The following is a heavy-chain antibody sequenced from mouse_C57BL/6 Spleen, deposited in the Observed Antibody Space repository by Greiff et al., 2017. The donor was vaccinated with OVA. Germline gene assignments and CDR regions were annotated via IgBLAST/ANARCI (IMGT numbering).Heavy chain of an antibody. J-gene: IGHJ1*03. V-gene: IGHV1-53*01. CDR3: ARERITTVEDWYCDV. Sequence: VQLQQPGTELVKPGASVKLSCKASGYTFTSYWMHWVKQRPGQGLEWIGNINPSNGGTNYNEKFKSKATLTVDKSSSTAYMQLSSLTSEDSAVYYCARERITTVEDWYCDVWGTGTTVTVSS. CDR2: INPSNGGT. D-gene: IGHD1-1*01. CDR1: GYTFTSYW.